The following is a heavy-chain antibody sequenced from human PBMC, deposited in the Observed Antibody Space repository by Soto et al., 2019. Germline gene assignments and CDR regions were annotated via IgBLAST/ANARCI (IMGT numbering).Heavy chain of an antibody. D-gene: IGHD1-26*01. Sequence: QVQLVESGGGVVQPGRSLRLSCAASGFTFSNHGMHWVRQAPGKGLEWVARIYYDGSNEYYADSVKGRFTISRDNSKNTAYLQMNSLSVEDTAVYYCARGRGSGSFYQLDYWGQGTLVTVSS. V-gene: IGHV3-33*01. CDR3: ARGRGSGSFYQLDY. J-gene: IGHJ4*02. CDR1: GFTFSNHG. CDR2: IYYDGSNE.